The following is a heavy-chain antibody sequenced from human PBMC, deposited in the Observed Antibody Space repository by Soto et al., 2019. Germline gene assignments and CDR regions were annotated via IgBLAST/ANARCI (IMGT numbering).Heavy chain of an antibody. Sequence: GASVEVSCKASGYTFTSYYMHWVRQAPGQGLEWMGWISAYNGNTNYAQKLQGRVTMTTDTSTSTAYMELRSLRSDDTAVYYCARVFLIPAASIDNWFDPWGQGTLVTVSS. J-gene: IGHJ5*02. CDR3: ARVFLIPAASIDNWFDP. D-gene: IGHD2-2*01. CDR2: ISAYNGNT. V-gene: IGHV1-18*04. CDR1: GYTFTSYY.